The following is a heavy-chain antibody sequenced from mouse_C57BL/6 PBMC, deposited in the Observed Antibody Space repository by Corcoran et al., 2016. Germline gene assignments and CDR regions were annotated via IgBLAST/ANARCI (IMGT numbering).Heavy chain of an antibody. CDR1: GYTFTDYY. V-gene: IGHV1-19*01. D-gene: IGHD1-1*01. CDR3: ARERGITTVVGNYDMDY. J-gene: IGHJ4*01. CDR2: INPYNGGT. Sequence: EVQLQQSGPVLVKTGASVKMSCKASGYTFTDYYMNWVKQSHGKSLEWIGVINPYNGGTSYNQKFKGKATLTVDKYSSTAYRELNSLTSEDSAGYYCARERGITTVVGNYDMDYWGQGTSVTVSS.